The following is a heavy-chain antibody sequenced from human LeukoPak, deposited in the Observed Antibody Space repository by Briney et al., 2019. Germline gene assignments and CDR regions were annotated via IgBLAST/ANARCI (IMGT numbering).Heavy chain of an antibody. CDR3: ASTVGSRELDY. CDR2: IYTSGST. CDR1: GGSISSGSYY. D-gene: IGHD1-26*01. J-gene: IGHJ4*02. Sequence: SETLSLTCPVSGGSISSGSYYWSWIRQPAGKGLEWIGRIYTSGSTNYNPSLKSRVTISVDTSKNQFSLKLSSVTAADTAVHYCASTVGSRELDYWGQGTLVTVSS. V-gene: IGHV4-61*02.